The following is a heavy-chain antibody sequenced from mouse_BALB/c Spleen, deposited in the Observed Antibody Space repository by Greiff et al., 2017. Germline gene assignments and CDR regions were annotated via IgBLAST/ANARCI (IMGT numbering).Heavy chain of an antibody. CDR2: IYWDDDK. Sequence: QVQLKESGPGILQPSQTLSLTCSFSGFSLSTSGMGVSWIRQPSGKGLEWLAHIYWDDDKRYNPSLKSRLTISKDTSRNQVFLKITSVDTADTATYYCARRGGDWDPFFAYWGQGTLVTVAA. D-gene: IGHD4-1*01. J-gene: IGHJ3*01. V-gene: IGHV8-12*01. CDR1: GFSLSTSGMG. CDR3: ARRGGDWDPFFAY.